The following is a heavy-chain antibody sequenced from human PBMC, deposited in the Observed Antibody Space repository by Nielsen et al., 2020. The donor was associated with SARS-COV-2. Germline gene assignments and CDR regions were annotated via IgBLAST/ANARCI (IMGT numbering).Heavy chain of an antibody. CDR2: IYPGDSDT. D-gene: IGHD6-6*01. CDR1: GYSFPTYW. Sequence: GGSLKISCKGSGYSFPTYWIGWVRQMPGKGLEWMGIIYPGDSDTRYSPSFQGQVTISADKSISTAYLQWSSLKASDTAKYYCARHTRSSSSFYYYYYMDVWGKGTTVTVS. CDR3: ARHTRSSSSFYYYYYMDV. J-gene: IGHJ6*03. V-gene: IGHV5-51*01.